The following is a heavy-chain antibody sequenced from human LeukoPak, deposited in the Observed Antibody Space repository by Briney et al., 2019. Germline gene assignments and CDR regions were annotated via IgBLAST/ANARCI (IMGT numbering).Heavy chain of an antibody. J-gene: IGHJ3*02. Sequence: GGSLRLSCTVSGFTVSSNSMSWVRQAPGKGLEWVAVISYDGSNKYYADSVKGRFTISRDNAKNSLYLQMNSLRAEDTAVYYCARDNRDAFDIWGQGTMVTVSS. CDR2: ISYDGSNK. V-gene: IGHV3-30*04. CDR1: GFTVSSNS. CDR3: ARDNRDAFDI.